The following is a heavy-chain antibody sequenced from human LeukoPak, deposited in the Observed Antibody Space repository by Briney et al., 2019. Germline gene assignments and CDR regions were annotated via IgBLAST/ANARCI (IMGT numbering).Heavy chain of an antibody. CDR2: IYYSGST. CDR1: GGSISSSSYY. D-gene: IGHD6-19*01. Sequence: SETLSPTCTVSGGSISSSSYYWGWIRQPPGKGLEWIGSIYYSGSTYYNTSLKSRVTISVDTSKNQFSLKLSSVTAADTAVYFCARDMAVHPYNWFDPWGQGTLVTVSS. CDR3: ARDMAVHPYNWFDP. J-gene: IGHJ5*02. V-gene: IGHV4-39*07.